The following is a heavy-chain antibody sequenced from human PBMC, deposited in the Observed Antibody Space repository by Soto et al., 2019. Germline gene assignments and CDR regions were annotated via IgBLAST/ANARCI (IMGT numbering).Heavy chain of an antibody. J-gene: IGHJ5*02. CDR1: GYTFTRYA. CDR3: ARNVDWFDP. CDR2: INTGNGNT. V-gene: IGHV1-3*04. Sequence: QVQLVQSGAEVKKPGASVKVSCKASGYTFTRYAMHWVRQAPGQGLEWMGWINTGNGNTHYSQKFQGRVTFTRDASATTAYMELSSLTSEDTAVYFCARNVDWFDPWGQGTLATVSS.